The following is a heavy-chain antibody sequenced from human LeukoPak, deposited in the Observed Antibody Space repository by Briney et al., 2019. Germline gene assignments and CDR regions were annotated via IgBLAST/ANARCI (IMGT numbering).Heavy chain of an antibody. J-gene: IGHJ6*03. CDR1: GFTFSSYA. Sequence: GRSLRLSCAASGFTFSSYAMHWVRQAPGKGLEWVAVISYDGSNKYYADSVKGRFTISRDNSKNTLYLQMNSLRAEDTAVYYCARTRHRYNWNYYYYYYMNGWGKGTTVTVSS. V-gene: IGHV3-30*01. CDR2: ISYDGSNK. D-gene: IGHD1-20*01. CDR3: ARTRHRYNWNYYYYYYMNG.